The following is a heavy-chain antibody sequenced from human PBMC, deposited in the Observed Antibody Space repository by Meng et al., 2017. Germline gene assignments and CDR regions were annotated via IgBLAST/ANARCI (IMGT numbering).Heavy chain of an antibody. CDR3: ARHYNSGTYPLDY. Sequence: SETLSLTCTVSGGSISSYYWSWIRQPPGKGLEWIGQIYSSGVPNYNPSFKGRLSMSVDTSKNQFSLNLNSVTAADTAVYYCARHYNSGTYPLDYWGQGTLVTVSS. CDR2: IYSSGVP. CDR1: GGSISSYY. D-gene: IGHD3-10*01. V-gene: IGHV4-59*01. J-gene: IGHJ4*02.